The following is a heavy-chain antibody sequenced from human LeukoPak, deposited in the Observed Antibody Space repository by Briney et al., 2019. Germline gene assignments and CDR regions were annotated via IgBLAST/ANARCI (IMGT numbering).Heavy chain of an antibody. J-gene: IGHJ4*02. CDR2: INPNSGGT. D-gene: IGHD3-10*01. Sequence: ASVKVSCKASGYTFTGYYMHWVRQAPGQGLEWRGWINPNSGGTNYAQKFQGWVTMTRDTSISTAYMDLSRLRSDDTAVYYCARVLGSGSYFTVSGALDYWGQGTLVTVSS. CDR3: ARVLGSGSYFTVSGALDY. CDR1: GYTFTGYY. V-gene: IGHV1-2*04.